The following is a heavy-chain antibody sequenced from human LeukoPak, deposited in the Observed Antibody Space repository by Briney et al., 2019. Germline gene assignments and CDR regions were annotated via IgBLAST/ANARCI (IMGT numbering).Heavy chain of an antibody. CDR3: AKVVLLLTASDAFDF. D-gene: IGHD2-21*02. J-gene: IGHJ3*01. CDR1: GFTFSSYA. Sequence: GGSLRLSCAASGFTFSSYAMSWVRQAPGKGLEWVSAISGSGGSTYYADSVKGRFTISRDNSKNTLYLQMNSLRAEDTAVYYCAKVVLLLTASDAFDFWGQGTKVTVSS. CDR2: ISGSGGST. V-gene: IGHV3-23*01.